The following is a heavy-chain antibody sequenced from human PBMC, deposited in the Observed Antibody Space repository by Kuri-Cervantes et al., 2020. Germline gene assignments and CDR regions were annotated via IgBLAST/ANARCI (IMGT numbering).Heavy chain of an antibody. Sequence: ASVKVSCKASGYTFNSYGNSCGISWVRQAPGQGLEWMGWISAFNGNTNYAQKFQGRVTMTTDTSTSTAYMELRSLRSDDTAVYYCAREVAAAAGAFDYWGQGTLVTVSS. V-gene: IGHV1-18*01. CDR1: GYTFNSYG. D-gene: IGHD6-13*01. J-gene: IGHJ4*02. CDR2: ISAFNGNT. CDR3: AREVAAAAGAFDY.